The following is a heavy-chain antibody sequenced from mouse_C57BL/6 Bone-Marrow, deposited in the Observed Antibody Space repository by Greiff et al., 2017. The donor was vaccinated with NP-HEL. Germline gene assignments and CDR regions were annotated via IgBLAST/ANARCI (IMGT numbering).Heavy chain of an antibody. CDR1: GYTFTSYW. Sequence: QVQLQQPGAELVKPGASVKMSCKASGYTFTSYWITWVKQRPGQGLEWIGDIYPRSGNTYYNEKFKGKATLTADKSSSTAYMELRSLTSEDSAVYFCGETWFAYWGQGTLVTVSA. V-gene: IGHV1-55*01. J-gene: IGHJ3*01. CDR3: GETWFAY. CDR2: IYPRSGNT.